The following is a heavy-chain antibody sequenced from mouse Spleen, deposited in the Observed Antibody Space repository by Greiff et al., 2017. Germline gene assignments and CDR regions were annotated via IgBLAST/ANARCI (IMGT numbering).Heavy chain of an antibody. CDR1: GYSFTGYY. CDR2: INLSTGGT. Sequence: VQLQQSGPELVKPGASVKISCKASGYSFTGYYLSWVKQSPEKGLEWLGEINLSTGGTTYNEKFKAKATLTVDKSSSTAYMQLKSLTSEDSAVYYCARRGGGYWYFDVWGTGTTVTVSS. V-gene: IGHV1-42*01. J-gene: IGHJ1*03. CDR3: ARRGGGYWYFDV.